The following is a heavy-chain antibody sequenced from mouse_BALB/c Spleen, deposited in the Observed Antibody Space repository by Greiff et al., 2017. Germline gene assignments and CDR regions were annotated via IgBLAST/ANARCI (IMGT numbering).Heavy chain of an antibody. CDR3: ARYYYGSSYDY. D-gene: IGHD1-1*01. V-gene: IGHV1-14*01. CDR1: GYTFTSYV. CDR2: INPYNDGT. J-gene: IGHJ2*01. Sequence: EVQLQQSGPELVKPGASVKMSCMASGYTFTSYVMHWVKQKPGQGLEWIGYINPYNDGTKYIEKFKGKATLTSDKSSSTAYMELSSLTSEDSAVYYCARYYYGSSYDYWGQGTTLTVSS.